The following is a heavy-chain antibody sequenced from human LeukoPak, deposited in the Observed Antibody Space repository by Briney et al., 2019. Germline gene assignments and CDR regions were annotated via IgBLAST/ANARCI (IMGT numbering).Heavy chain of an antibody. Sequence: NPSETLSLTCTVSGGSISSYYWSRIRQPPGKGLEWIGYIYYTGSTNYNSSLKSRVTISVDTSKNQFSLKVSSVTAADTAVYYCARGPDASGYYSNWFDPWGQGNLVTVSS. CDR2: IYYTGST. CDR3: ARGPDASGYYSNWFDP. D-gene: IGHD3-22*01. V-gene: IGHV4-59*01. J-gene: IGHJ5*02. CDR1: GGSISSYY.